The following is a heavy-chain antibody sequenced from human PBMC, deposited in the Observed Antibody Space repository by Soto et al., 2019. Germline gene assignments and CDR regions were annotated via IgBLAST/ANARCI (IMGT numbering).Heavy chain of an antibody. J-gene: IGHJ4*02. CDR3: ARLYSNYIDY. D-gene: IGHD4-4*01. CDR1: GGSISSYY. Sequence: LTCTVSGGSISSYYWSWIRQPPGKGLEWIGYIYYSGSTNYNPSLKSRVTISVDTSKNQFSLKLSSVTAADTAVYYCARLYSNYIDYWGQGTLVTVSS. CDR2: IYYSGST. V-gene: IGHV4-59*08.